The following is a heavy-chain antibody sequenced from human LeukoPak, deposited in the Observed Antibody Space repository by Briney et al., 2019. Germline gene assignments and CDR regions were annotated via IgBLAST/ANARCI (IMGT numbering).Heavy chain of an antibody. V-gene: IGHV4-59*11. CDR2: IYYSGGT. Sequence: SGTLSLTCTVSGASFSSHYWSWIRQPPGKGLEWIWNIYYSGGTNYSPSLKSRVTISVDTSKNQFSLKLNSVTSADTAVYYCARFRSDYDSNPSYYYYYGLDVWGQGTTVAVSS. J-gene: IGHJ6*02. D-gene: IGHD3-16*01. CDR3: ARFRSDYDSNPSYYYYYGLDV. CDR1: GASFSSHY.